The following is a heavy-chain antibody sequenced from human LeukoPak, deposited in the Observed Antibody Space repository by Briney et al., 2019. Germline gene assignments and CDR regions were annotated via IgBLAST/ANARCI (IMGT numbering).Heavy chain of an antibody. CDR1: GYSFTGYY. CDR2: IIPIFGTA. J-gene: IGHJ5*02. D-gene: IGHD2-15*01. CDR3: AGGPDIVVVVAATLNWFDP. Sequence: GASVKASCKASGYSFTGYYMHWVRQAPGQGLEWMGGIIPIFGTANYAQKFQGRVTITADKSTSTAYMELSSLRSEDTAVYYCAGGPDIVVVVAATLNWFDPWGQGTLVTVSS. V-gene: IGHV1-69*06.